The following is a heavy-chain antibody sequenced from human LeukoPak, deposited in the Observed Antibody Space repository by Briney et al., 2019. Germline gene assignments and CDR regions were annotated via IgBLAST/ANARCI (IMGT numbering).Heavy chain of an antibody. D-gene: IGHD3-3*01. Sequence: GGSLRLSCAASGFTFSSYGMHWVRQAPGKGLEWVAFIRYDGSNKYYADSVKGRFTISRDNSKNTLYLQMNSLRAEDTAVYYCAKAIFGVAKGKAHYYYYMDVWGKGTTVTVSS. CDR3: AKAIFGVAKGKAHYYYYMDV. CDR1: GFTFSSYG. J-gene: IGHJ6*03. V-gene: IGHV3-30*02. CDR2: IRYDGSNK.